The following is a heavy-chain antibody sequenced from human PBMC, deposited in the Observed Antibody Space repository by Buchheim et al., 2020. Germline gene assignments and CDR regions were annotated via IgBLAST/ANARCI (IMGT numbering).Heavy chain of an antibody. D-gene: IGHD4-11*01. CDR3: GRLPEAYSSPLYKYGLDV. J-gene: IGHJ6*02. Sequence: QVQLQESGPGLVKPSQTLSLTCNVSGGSITSGSYYWTWIRQPAGKGLEWIGCIFTSGSTKYNPALKSRVTISVDMSKNQLSLKLRSVTAADTAVYYCGRLPEAYSSPLYKYGLDVWGQGTT. CDR1: GGSITSGSYY. V-gene: IGHV4-61*02. CDR2: IFTSGST.